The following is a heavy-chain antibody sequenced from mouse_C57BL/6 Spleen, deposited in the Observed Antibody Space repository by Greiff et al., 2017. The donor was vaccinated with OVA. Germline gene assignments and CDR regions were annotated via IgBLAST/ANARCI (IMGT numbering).Heavy chain of an antibody. J-gene: IGHJ2*01. D-gene: IGHD1-1*01. CDR1: GYTFTSYW. CDR3: ARKEFTTGYFDY. CDR2: IDPSDSYT. V-gene: IGHV1-50*01. Sequence: QVQLQQPGAELVKPGASVKLSCKASGYTFTSYWMQWVKQRPGQGLEWIGEIDPSDSYTNYNQKFKGKATLTVDTSSSTAYMQLSSLTSEDSAVYYCARKEFTTGYFDYWGQGTTLTVSS.